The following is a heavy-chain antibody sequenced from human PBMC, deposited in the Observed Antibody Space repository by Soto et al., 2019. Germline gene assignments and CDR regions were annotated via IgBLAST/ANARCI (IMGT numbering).Heavy chain of an antibody. J-gene: IGHJ5*02. CDR3: ARGIKYGAYSRWFDP. V-gene: IGHV1-8*01. CDR1: GYTFTSYD. CDR2: MNPNSGNT. D-gene: IGHD4-17*01. Sequence: QVQLVQSGAEVKKPGASVKVSCKASGYTFTSYDINWVRHATGQGLEYLGWMNPNSGNTAYVQKFQGRVTMTWATSRTTADMELSSLRSEDTAVYFCARGIKYGAYSRWFDPWGQGTLVTVSS.